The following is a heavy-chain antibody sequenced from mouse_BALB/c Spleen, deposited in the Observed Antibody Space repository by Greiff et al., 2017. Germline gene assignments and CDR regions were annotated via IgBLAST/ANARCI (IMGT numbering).Heavy chain of an antibody. Sequence: EVKLQESGPGLVKPSQSLSLTCSVTGYSITSGYYWNWIRQFPGNKLEWMGYISYDGSNNYNPSLKNRISITRDTSKNQFFLKLNSVTTEDTATYYCASGYGPNPDYWGQGTTLTVSS. V-gene: IGHV3-6*02. CDR2: ISYDGSN. CDR1: GYSITSGYY. J-gene: IGHJ2*01. CDR3: ASGYGPNPDY. D-gene: IGHD2-10*02.